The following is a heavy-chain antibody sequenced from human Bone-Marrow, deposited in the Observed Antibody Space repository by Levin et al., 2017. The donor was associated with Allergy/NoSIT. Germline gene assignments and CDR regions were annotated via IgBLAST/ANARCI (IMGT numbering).Heavy chain of an antibody. CDR3: ARGGLWFGESHEYFQH. CDR1: GFTVSSNY. D-gene: IGHD3-10*01. Sequence: GESLKISCAASGFTVSSNYMSWVRQAPGKGLEWVSVIYSGGHTYYADSVKGRFTISRDNSKNTLYLQMNSLRAEDTAVYYCARGGLWFGESHEYFQHWGQGTLVTVSS. CDR2: IYSGGHT. V-gene: IGHV3-66*01. J-gene: IGHJ1*01.